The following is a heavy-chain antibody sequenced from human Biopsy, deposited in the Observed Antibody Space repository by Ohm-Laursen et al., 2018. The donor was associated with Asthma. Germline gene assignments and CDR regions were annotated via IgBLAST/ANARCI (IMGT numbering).Heavy chain of an antibody. D-gene: IGHD2-15*01. J-gene: IGHJ4*02. Sequence: SVKVSCKSLGGTFNTYVIGWVRQAPGQGLEWMGGINSVFGTTTYPQKFQDRVKITADDSTSTVYMELSSLRSEDTAVYYCARKAGSCISRSCYSLDFWGQGTLVTVSS. CDR2: INSVFGTT. CDR1: GGTFNTYV. CDR3: ARKAGSCISRSCYSLDF. V-gene: IGHV1-69*13.